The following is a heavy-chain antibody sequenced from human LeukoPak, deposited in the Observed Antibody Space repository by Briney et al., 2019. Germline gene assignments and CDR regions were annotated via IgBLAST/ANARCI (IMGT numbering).Heavy chain of an antibody. D-gene: IGHD1-26*01. CDR3: ARLGFSNSGSYLAPSDY. CDR2: IYCSGGT. J-gene: IGHJ4*02. Sequence: PSETLSLTCTVSGGSISSYYWSWIRQPPGKGLEWIGYIYCSGGTNYNPSLKSRVTISVDTSKNQFSLKLSSVTAADTAVYYCARLGFSNSGSYLAPSDYWGQGTLVTVS. CDR1: GGSISSYY. V-gene: IGHV4-59*08.